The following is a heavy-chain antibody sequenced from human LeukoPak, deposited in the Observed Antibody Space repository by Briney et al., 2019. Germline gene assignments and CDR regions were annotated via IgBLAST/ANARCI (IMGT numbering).Heavy chain of an antibody. J-gene: IGHJ4*02. CDR3: ARGLAIFGVVIISLDY. V-gene: IGHV1-69*01. CDR1: GGTFSSYA. Sequence: SVTVSCKASGGTFSSYAISWVRQAPGQGLEWMGGIIPIFGTANYAQKFQGRVTITADESTSTAYMELSSLRSEDTAVYYCARGLAIFGVVIISLDYWGQGTLVTVSS. D-gene: IGHD3-3*01. CDR2: IIPIFGTA.